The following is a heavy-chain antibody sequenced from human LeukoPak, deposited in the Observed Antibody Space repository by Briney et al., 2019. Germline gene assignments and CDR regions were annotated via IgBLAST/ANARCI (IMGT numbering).Heavy chain of an antibody. CDR1: GFTFSTYA. D-gene: IGHD3-22*01. Sequence: GGSLRLSCTASGFTFSTYAMTWVRQPPGKGLDWVTAIGASGAETYYADSAKGRFTVSRDNSKNTLYLQMSSLRADDTAVYFCAKRPRDSSGYYLGAFDGWGQGTTVTVSS. CDR2: IGASGAET. CDR3: AKRPRDSSGYYLGAFDG. V-gene: IGHV3-23*01. J-gene: IGHJ3*01.